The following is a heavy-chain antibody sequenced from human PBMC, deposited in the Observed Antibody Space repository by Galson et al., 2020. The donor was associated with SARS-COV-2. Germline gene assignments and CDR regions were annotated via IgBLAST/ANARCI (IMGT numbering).Heavy chain of an antibody. CDR1: GFSLSTSGMC. Sequence: SGPTLVKPTQTLTLTCTFSGFSLSTSGMCVSWIRQPPGKALEWLARIDWDDDKYYSTSLKTSLTISKDTSKNQVVLTMTNMDPVDTATYYCARMSAMVVALDYWGQGTLVTVSS. J-gene: IGHJ4*02. CDR2: IDWDDDK. D-gene: IGHD5-18*01. CDR3: ARMSAMVVALDY. V-gene: IGHV2-70*11.